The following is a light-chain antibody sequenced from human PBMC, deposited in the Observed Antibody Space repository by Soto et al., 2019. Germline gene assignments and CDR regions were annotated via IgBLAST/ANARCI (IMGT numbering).Light chain of an antibody. CDR3: QQYYSTRFS. CDR2: WAS. V-gene: IGKV4-1*01. J-gene: IGKJ3*01. CDR1: QSVLYSSNNNNY. Sequence: DIVMTQSPDSLAVSLGERATINCKSSQSVLYSSNNNNYLAWYQQKPGQPPKLLIYWASTRESGVPDRFSGSGSGTDFTLTISSLQAEDGAVYYCQQYYSTRFSFGPGTKVDIK.